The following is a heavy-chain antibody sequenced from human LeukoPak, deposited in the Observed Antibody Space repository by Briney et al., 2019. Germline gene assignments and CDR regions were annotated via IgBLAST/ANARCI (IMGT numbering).Heavy chain of an antibody. J-gene: IGHJ4*02. V-gene: IGHV3-30*02. D-gene: IGHD3-22*01. Sequence: GGSLRLSCAASGFTFSSYGMHWVRQAPGKGLEWVAFIRYDGSNKYYADSVKGRFTISRDDSKNTLYLQMNSLRAEDTAVYYCAKESESNDSSGSTFDYWGQGTLVTVSS. CDR2: IRYDGSNK. CDR3: AKESESNDSSGSTFDY. CDR1: GFTFSSYG.